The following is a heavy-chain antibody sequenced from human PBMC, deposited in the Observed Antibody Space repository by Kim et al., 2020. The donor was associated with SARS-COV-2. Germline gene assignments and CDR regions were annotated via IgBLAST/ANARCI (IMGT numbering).Heavy chain of an antibody. J-gene: IGHJ4*02. Sequence: GGSLRLSCAASGFTFGDYAMHWVRQAPGKGLEWVSGISWNSGSIGYADSVKGRFTISRDNAKNSLYLQMNSLRAEDTALYYCAKGDIGYCSGGSCYYFDYWGQGTLVTVSS. CDR1: GFTFGDYA. CDR3: AKGDIGYCSGGSCYYFDY. D-gene: IGHD2-15*01. V-gene: IGHV3-9*01. CDR2: ISWNSGSI.